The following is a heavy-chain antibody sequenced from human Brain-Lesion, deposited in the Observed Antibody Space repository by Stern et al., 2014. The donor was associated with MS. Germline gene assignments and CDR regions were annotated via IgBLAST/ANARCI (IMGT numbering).Heavy chain of an antibody. Sequence: VXLVESGAEVKKPGASXKVSCKTSGYIFTGYYIHWVRQAPGQGLEWMAWINPNTGGTKYAQKFQGRVTMSRDTPTSTAYVEPSSLXXXXXXXYYCARXXXXXXXXXXVXXYYYLGMDVWGQGTTVTV. CDR1: GYIFTGYY. CDR2: INPNTGGT. J-gene: IGHJ6*02. CDR3: ARXXXXXXXXXXVXXYYYLGMDV. V-gene: IGHV1-2*02.